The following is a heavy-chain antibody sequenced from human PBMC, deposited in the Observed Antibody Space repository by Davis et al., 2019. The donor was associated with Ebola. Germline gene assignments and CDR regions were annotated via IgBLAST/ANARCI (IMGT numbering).Heavy chain of an antibody. CDR3: ARDLVVVVAANQGWYYGMDV. CDR2: ISSSSSYI. J-gene: IGHJ6*04. CDR1: GFTFSSYS. V-gene: IGHV3-21*01. D-gene: IGHD2-15*01. Sequence: GESLKISCAASGFTFSSYSMNWVRQAPGKGLEWGSSISSSSSYIYYADSVKGRFTISSDNAKNSLYLQMNSLRAEDTAVYYCARDLVVVVAANQGWYYGMDVWGKGTTVTVSS.